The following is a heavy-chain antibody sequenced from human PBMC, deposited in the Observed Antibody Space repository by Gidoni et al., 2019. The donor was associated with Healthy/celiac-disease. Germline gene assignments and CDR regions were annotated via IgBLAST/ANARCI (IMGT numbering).Heavy chain of an antibody. Sequence: EVQLLESGGGLVQPGGSLRLSCAASGFTFSSYAMSWVRQAPGKGLEWVSAISGSGGSTYYADSVKGRFTISRDNPKNTLYLQMNSLRAEDTAVYYCAKVWVDYGDYAVWGQGTLVTVSS. CDR3: AKVWVDYGDYAV. CDR1: GFTFSSYA. V-gene: IGHV3-23*01. CDR2: ISGSGGST. J-gene: IGHJ4*02. D-gene: IGHD4-17*01.